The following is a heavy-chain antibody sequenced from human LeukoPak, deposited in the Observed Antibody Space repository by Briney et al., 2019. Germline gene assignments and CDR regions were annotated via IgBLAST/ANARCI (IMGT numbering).Heavy chain of an antibody. J-gene: IGHJ4*02. CDR3: ASGSAVAGLGY. D-gene: IGHD6-19*01. V-gene: IGHV3-48*04. CDR2: ISSSSNAI. Sequence: PGGSLRLSCAASGFTVSSNYMGWVRQAPGKGLEWVSCISSSSNAIYYANAVKGRFTISRDNAKNSVYLQMNSLRAEDTAVYYCASGSAVAGLGYWGQGTLVTVSS. CDR1: GFTVSSNY.